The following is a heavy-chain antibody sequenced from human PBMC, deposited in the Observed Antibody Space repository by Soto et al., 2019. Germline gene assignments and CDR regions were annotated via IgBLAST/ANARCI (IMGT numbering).Heavy chain of an antibody. CDR3: ARESGSGYSSSWPNWFDP. V-gene: IGHV3-48*02. CDR2: ISSSSSTI. Sequence: GSLRLSCAASGFTFSSYSMNWVRQAPGKGLEWVSYISSSSSTIYYADSVKGRFTISRDNAKNSLYLKMNSLRDEDTAVYYCARESGSGYSSSWPNWFDPWGQGTLVTVSS. J-gene: IGHJ5*02. D-gene: IGHD6-13*01. CDR1: GFTFSSYS.